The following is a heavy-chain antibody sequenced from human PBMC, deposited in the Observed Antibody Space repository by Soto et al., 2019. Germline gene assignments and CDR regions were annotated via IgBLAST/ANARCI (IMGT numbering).Heavy chain of an antibody. CDR3: ARGGSESDY. V-gene: IGHV3-7*01. Sequence: EVQLVESGGDLVQPGGSLRLSCAASGFTFSHYWMTWVRQAPGKGLEWVANMKEDGSEKNYVDSVKGRFTISRDNAKNSLLLPMNSPEAGDTAIYYCARGGSESDYWGQGTLVTVSS. CDR1: GFTFSHYW. J-gene: IGHJ4*02. CDR2: MKEDGSEK. D-gene: IGHD3-16*01.